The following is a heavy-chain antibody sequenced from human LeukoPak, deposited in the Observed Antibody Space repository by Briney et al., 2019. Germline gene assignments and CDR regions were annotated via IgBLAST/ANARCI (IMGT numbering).Heavy chain of an antibody. V-gene: IGHV4-39*01. CDR1: GGSISSSSYY. Sequence: SETLSLTCTVSGGSISSSSYYWDWIRQPPGKGLEWIGSIYYSGSTYYNPSLKSRVTISVDTSKNQFSLKLSSVTAADTAVYYCASPHYDILTGYYSPHDAFDIWGQGTMVTVSS. CDR3: ASPHYDILTGYYSPHDAFDI. J-gene: IGHJ3*02. D-gene: IGHD3-9*01. CDR2: IYYSGST.